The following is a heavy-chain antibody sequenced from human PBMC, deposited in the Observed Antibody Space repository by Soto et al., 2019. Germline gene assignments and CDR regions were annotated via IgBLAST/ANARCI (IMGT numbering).Heavy chain of an antibody. Sequence: SETLSLTCAVSGYSISSGYYWGWIRQPPGKGLEWIGSIYHSGSTYYNPSLKSRVTISVDTSKNQFSLKLSSVTAADTAVYYCARWRSSGWHSYFDYWGQGTLVTVSS. CDR2: IYHSGST. J-gene: IGHJ4*02. V-gene: IGHV4-38-2*01. CDR3: ARWRSSGWHSYFDY. CDR1: GYSISSGYY. D-gene: IGHD6-19*01.